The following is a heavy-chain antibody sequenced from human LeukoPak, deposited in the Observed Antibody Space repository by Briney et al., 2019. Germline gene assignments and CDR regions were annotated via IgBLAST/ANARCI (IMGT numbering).Heavy chain of an antibody. J-gene: IGHJ4*02. V-gene: IGHV1-2*02. CDR1: GYTFTDYY. CDR3: ARSGRSRTTCPDY. CDR2: IIPSSGDT. Sequence: ASVKVSCKPSGYTFTDYYIHWVRQAPGQGLEWMGWIIPSSGDTNYAQKFQGRVTMTRDTSISTAYMELTSLGYDDAAVYYCARSGRSRTTCPDYWGQGTLVAISS. D-gene: IGHD2-2*01.